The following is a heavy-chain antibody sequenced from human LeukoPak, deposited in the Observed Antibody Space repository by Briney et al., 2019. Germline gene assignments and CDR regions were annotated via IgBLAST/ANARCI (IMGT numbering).Heavy chain of an antibody. V-gene: IGHV3-30*18. CDR1: GFTFSSYG. CDR3: AKDFRNCGGDCSDY. Sequence: GGSLRLSCAASGFTFSSYGMHWVRQAPGKGLEWVAVISYDGSNKYYADSVKGRFTISRDNSKNTLYLQMNSLRAEDTAVYYCAKDFRNCGGDCSDYWGQGTLVTVSS. D-gene: IGHD2-21*02. J-gene: IGHJ4*02. CDR2: ISYDGSNK.